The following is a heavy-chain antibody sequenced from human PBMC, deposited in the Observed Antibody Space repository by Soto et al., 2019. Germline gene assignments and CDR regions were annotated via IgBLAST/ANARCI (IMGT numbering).Heavy chain of an antibody. CDR1: GFSFNSYW. Sequence: EVQLVESGGGLVQPGGSLRLSCAASGFSFNSYWMHWVRQVPGKGLVWVSRINSDGTKTSYADSVKDRFTIARDNAKDTLYLEMNSLRPEDTAMYYCARVGVGAYYFDDWGQGTLVTVSS. D-gene: IGHD1-26*01. CDR3: ARVGVGAYYFDD. V-gene: IGHV3-74*01. J-gene: IGHJ4*02. CDR2: INSDGTKT.